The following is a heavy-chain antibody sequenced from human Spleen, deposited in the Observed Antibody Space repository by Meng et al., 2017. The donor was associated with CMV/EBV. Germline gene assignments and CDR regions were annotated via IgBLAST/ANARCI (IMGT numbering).Heavy chain of an antibody. CDR2: IIPIFGTA. J-gene: IGHJ5*02. D-gene: IGHD3-22*01. Sequence: LVQSGAEVKKPGAPVKVSCKASGGTFSSYAISWVRQAPGQGLEWMGGIIPIFGTANYAQKFQGRVTITADESTSTAYMELSSLRSEDTAVYYCASGPNTYYYDSSGYGFDPWGQGTLVTVSS. CDR1: GGTFSSYA. V-gene: IGHV1-69*01. CDR3: ASGPNTYYYDSSGYGFDP.